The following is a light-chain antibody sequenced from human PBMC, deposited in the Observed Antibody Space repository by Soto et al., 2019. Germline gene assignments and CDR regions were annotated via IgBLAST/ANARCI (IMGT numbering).Light chain of an antibody. CDR3: SSYTTTATRL. V-gene: IGLV2-14*03. CDR1: SSDVGAYNF. Sequence: QSALTQPASVSGSPGQSITISCTGTSSDVGAYNFVSWYQHHPGKAPQLIIYDVNNRPSGVSDRFSGSKSGSTASLTISGLQAEDEADYYCSSYTTTATRLFGGGTKVTVL. J-gene: IGLJ2*01. CDR2: DVN.